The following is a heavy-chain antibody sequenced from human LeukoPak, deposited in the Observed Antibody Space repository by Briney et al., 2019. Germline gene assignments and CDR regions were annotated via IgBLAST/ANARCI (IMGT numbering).Heavy chain of an antibody. J-gene: IGHJ6*02. D-gene: IGHD5-18*01. CDR1: GFTFSSYA. CDR2: ISYDGSNE. Sequence: RPGGSLRLSCAASGFTFSSYAMHWVRQAPGKGLEWVTVISYDGSNEFYADSVKGRFTISRDNSKNTLYLQMNSLRAEDTAVYYCARDVSTDQGRRGYIFDYGMDVWGQGTTVTVSS. CDR3: ARDVSTDQGRRGYIFDYGMDV. V-gene: IGHV3-30-3*01.